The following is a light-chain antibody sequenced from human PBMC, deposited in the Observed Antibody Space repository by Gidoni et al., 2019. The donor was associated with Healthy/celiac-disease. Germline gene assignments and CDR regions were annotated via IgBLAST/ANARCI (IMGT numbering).Light chain of an antibody. V-gene: IGKV1-39*01. CDR1: QSISSY. J-gene: IGKJ1*01. Sequence: DIQMTQSPSSLSASVGDRVTITCRASQSISSYLNWYQQKPGKAPKLLIYAASSLQSGVPSRFSCSGSGTDFTLTISSLQPEDFATYYCQQSYSTPGTFGQGTQVEIK. CDR2: AAS. CDR3: QQSYSTPGT.